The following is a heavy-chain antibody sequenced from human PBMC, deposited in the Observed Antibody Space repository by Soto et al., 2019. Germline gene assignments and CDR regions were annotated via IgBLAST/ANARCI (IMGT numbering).Heavy chain of an antibody. D-gene: IGHD3-22*01. CDR1: GFTFSSYA. V-gene: IGHV3-30-3*01. CDR3: ARDPAHRWDSDLYYYDSSGYIYGMDV. CDR2: ISYDGSNK. Sequence: GGSLRLSCAASGFTFSSYAMHWVRQAPGKGLEWVAVISYDGSNKYYADSVKGRFTISRDNSKNTLYLQMNSLRAEDTAVYYCARDPAHRWDSDLYYYDSSGYIYGMDVWGQGTTVTVSS. J-gene: IGHJ6*02.